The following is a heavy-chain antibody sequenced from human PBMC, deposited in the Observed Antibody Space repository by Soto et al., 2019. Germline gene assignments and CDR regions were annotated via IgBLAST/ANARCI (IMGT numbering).Heavy chain of an antibody. CDR1: GFTFSSYV. V-gene: IGHV3-23*01. J-gene: IGHJ4*02. D-gene: IGHD3-10*01. CDR2: ISAGGSST. Sequence: SCAASGFTFSSYVMSWVRQAPGKGLEWVSTISAGGSSTYYADSVKGRFTISRDNSKNTLYLQMNSLRPEDTAVYYCAKEGALGLYYFDYWGQGTLVTVSS. CDR3: AKEGALGLYYFDY.